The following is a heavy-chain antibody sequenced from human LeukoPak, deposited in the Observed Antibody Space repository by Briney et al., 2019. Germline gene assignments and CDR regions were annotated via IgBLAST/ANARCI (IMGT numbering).Heavy chain of an antibody. CDR3: ARDRGIVVVVAASDHAFDI. J-gene: IGHJ3*02. V-gene: IGHV3-21*04. Sequence: GGSLRLSCAASGFTFSSYSMNWVRQAPGKGLEWVSSISSSSSYIYYADSVKGRFTISRDNAKNSLYLQMNSLRAEDTAVYYCARDRGIVVVVAASDHAFDIWGQGTMVTVSS. CDR1: GFTFSSYS. D-gene: IGHD2-15*01. CDR2: ISSSSSYI.